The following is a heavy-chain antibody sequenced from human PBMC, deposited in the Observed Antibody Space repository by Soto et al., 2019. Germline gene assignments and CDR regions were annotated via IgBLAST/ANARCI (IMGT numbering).Heavy chain of an antibody. CDR1: GYSFTSYW. J-gene: IGHJ6*02. D-gene: IGHD3-22*01. CDR3: ARQLGDSSGYGPYYYYGMDV. Sequence: GESLKISCKGSGYSFTSYWISWVRQMPGKGLEWMGRIDPSDSYTNYSPSFQGHVTISADKSISTAYLQWSSLKASDTAMYYCARQLGDSSGYGPYYYYGMDVWGQGTTVTVSS. CDR2: IDPSDSYT. V-gene: IGHV5-10-1*01.